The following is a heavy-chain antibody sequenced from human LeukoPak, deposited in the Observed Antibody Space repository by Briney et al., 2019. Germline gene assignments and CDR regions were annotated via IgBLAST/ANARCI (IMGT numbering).Heavy chain of an antibody. V-gene: IGHV3-21*01. CDR2: ISSSSSYI. J-gene: IGHJ6*03. CDR1: GCTFSSYS. Sequence: GGSLRLSCAVSGCTFSSYSMNWVRQAPGKGLEWVSSISSSSSYIYYADSEKRVFTISRDNAKTSLYLQMHSLRAEDAAVYYCARVDRDFWSAYYPITLRGDYYYYMDVWGKGTTVSVSS. D-gene: IGHD3-3*01. CDR3: ARVDRDFWSAYYPITLRGDYYYYMDV.